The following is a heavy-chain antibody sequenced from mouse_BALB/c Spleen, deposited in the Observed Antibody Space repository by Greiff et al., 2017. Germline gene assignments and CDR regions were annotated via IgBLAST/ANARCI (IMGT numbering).Heavy chain of an antibody. V-gene: IGHV14-3*02. CDR2: IDPANGNT. Sequence: EVKLQQSGAELVKPGASVKLSCTASGFNIKDTYMHWVKQRPEQGLEWIGRIDPANGNTKYDPKFQGKATITADTSSNTAYLQLSSLTSEDTAVYYCARSYYWYFDVWGAGTTVTVSS. J-gene: IGHJ1*01. CDR3: ARSYYWYFDV. CDR1: GFNIKDTY.